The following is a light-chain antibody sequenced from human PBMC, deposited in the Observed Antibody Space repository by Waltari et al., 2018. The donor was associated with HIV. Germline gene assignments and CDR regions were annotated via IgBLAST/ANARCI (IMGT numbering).Light chain of an antibody. J-gene: IGLJ2*01. V-gene: IGLV2-8*01. CDR1: SSDVGAYNY. CDR2: DVT. Sequence: QSALTQPPSASGSPGPSVTISCPGTSSDVGAYNYVSWFQQHPGKAPKLMIYDVTKRPSGVPDRVSGSKSGNTASLTVSGLQAEDEADYYCASHAGSKDVFGGGTRLTVL. CDR3: ASHAGSKDV.